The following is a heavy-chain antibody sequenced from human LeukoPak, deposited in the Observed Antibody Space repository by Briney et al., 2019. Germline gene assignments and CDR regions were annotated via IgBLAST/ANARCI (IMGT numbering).Heavy chain of an antibody. CDR1: GASISTSSYY. CDR2: IYASGST. V-gene: IGHV4-61*02. Sequence: SQTLSLTCTVSGASISTSSYYWSWIRQPAGKGLEWIGRIYASGSTNYNPSLNSRVTISVDTSKNQFSLKLSSMTAADTAVYYCARELRFLDLYFDYWGQGTLVTVSS. D-gene: IGHD3-3*01. J-gene: IGHJ4*02. CDR3: ARELRFLDLYFDY.